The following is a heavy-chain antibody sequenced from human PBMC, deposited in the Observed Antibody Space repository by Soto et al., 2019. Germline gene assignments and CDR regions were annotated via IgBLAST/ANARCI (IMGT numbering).Heavy chain of an antibody. CDR2: MYSSGYT. V-gene: IGHV4-59*01. D-gene: IGHD2-15*01. CDR3: AREWSAFDY. J-gene: IGHJ4*02. CDR1: GDSLSRYK. Sequence: SETLSLPCPVSGDSLSRYKWSWIRQPPGKGLEYIGYMYSSGYTDYNPSLKSRVTMSLDTSKNQYSLKLTSATAADTAVYYCAREWSAFDYWGQGTLVTVSS.